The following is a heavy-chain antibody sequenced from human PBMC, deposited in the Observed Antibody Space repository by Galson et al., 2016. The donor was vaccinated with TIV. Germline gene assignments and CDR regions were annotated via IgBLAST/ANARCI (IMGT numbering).Heavy chain of an antibody. J-gene: IGHJ6*02. CDR1: GFTLGGYG. D-gene: IGHD3-3*02. CDR2: IWYDGSTK. V-gene: IGHV3-33*01. CDR3: ARETFSTHNSYGFDV. Sequence: SLRLSCATSGFTLGGYGLHWVRQAPGKGLEWVAIIWYDGSTKFYGDSVTGRFTISRDTSTKTLYLQMNSLRVEDTGVYYCARETFSTHNSYGFDVWGQGPRSPSL.